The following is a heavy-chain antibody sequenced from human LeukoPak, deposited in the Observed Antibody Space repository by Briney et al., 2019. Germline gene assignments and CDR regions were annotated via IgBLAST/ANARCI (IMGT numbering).Heavy chain of an antibody. J-gene: IGHJ4*02. CDR3: AKDYGSGRYSFDY. Sequence: PGGSLRLSCAASGFTFSSYGMQWVRQAPGKGLEWVAFIRSEGTNKYYADSVKGRFTISRDNSKNTLYLQMDSLRAEDTAVYYCAKDYGSGRYSFDYWGQGTLVTVSS. D-gene: IGHD3-10*01. V-gene: IGHV3-30*02. CDR2: IRSEGTNK. CDR1: GFTFSSYG.